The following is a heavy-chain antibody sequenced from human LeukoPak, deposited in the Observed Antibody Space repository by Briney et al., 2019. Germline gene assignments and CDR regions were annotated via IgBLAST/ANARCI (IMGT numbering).Heavy chain of an antibody. CDR3: ARSTYYDFWSGYYFDY. CDR2: INPSGGST. Sequence: ASVTVSCKASGYTFTSYYMHWVRQAPGQGLEWMGIINPSGGSTSYAQKFQGRVTMTRDMSTSTVYMELGSLRSEDTAVYYCARSTYYDFWSGYYFDYWGQGTLVTVSS. CDR1: GYTFTSYY. V-gene: IGHV1-46*01. J-gene: IGHJ4*02. D-gene: IGHD3-3*01.